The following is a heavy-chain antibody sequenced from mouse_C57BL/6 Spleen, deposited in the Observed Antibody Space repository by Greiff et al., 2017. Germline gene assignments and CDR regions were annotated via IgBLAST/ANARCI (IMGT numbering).Heavy chain of an antibody. D-gene: IGHD3-3*01. CDR3: ARGCSNYAMDY. V-gene: IGHV2-2*01. J-gene: IGHJ4*01. Sequence: QVHVKQSGPGLVQPSQSLSITCTVSGFSLTSYGVHWVRQSPGKGLEWLGVIWSGGSTDYNAAFISRLSISKNNSKSQVFFKMNILQDDDTAIYYCARGCSNYAMDYWGQGTSVTVSS. CDR2: IWSGGST. CDR1: GFSLTSYG.